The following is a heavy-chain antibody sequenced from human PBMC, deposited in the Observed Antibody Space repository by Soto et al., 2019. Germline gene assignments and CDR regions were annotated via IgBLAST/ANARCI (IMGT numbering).Heavy chain of an antibody. CDR1: GFTFSGSA. Sequence: VQLVESGGGLVQPGGSLKLSCAASGFTFSGSAMHWVRQASGKGLEWVGRIRSKANSYATAYAASVKGRFTISRNDSKNTAYLQMNSRKTEDTAVYYCTRLVGESCSGGSCYGNWFDPWGEGTLVTVSS. J-gene: IGHJ5*02. CDR2: IRSKANSYAT. V-gene: IGHV3-73*01. CDR3: TRLVGESCSGGSCYGNWFDP. D-gene: IGHD2-15*01.